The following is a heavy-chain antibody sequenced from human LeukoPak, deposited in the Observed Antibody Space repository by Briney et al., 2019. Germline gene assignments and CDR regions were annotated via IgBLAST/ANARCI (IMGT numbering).Heavy chain of an antibody. J-gene: IGHJ3*02. CDR3: ARVRHGAFDI. V-gene: IGHV4-59*01. CDR1: GGSISSYY. CDR2: IYYGGST. Sequence: KTSETLSLTCTVSGGSISSYYWSWIRQPPGKGLEWIGYIYYGGSTNYNPSLKSRVTISVDTSKNQFSLKLSSVTAADTAVYYCARVRHGAFDIWGQGTMVTVSS.